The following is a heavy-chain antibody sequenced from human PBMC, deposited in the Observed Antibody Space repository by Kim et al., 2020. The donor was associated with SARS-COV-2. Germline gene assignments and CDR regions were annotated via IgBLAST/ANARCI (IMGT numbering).Heavy chain of an antibody. CDR1: GFTFDDYA. D-gene: IGHD1-20*01. Sequence: GGSLRLSCAASGFTFDDYAMHWVRQAPGKGLEWVSGISWNSGSIGYADSVKGRFTISRDNAKNSLYLQMNSLRAEDTALYYCAKDMLPLTGTTTGGSPNPGFDYWGQGTLVTVSS. J-gene: IGHJ4*02. V-gene: IGHV3-9*01. CDR2: ISWNSGSI. CDR3: AKDMLPLTGTTTGGSPNPGFDY.